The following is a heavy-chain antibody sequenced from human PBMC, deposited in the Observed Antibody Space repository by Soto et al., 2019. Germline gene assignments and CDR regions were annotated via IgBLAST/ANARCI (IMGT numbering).Heavy chain of an antibody. J-gene: IGHJ4*02. CDR1: GFTFSSYG. V-gene: IGHV3-30*18. CDR3: AKDMVILRFLEWSYDY. CDR2: ISYDGSNK. Sequence: QVQLVESGGGVVQPGRSLRLSCAASGFTFSSYGMHWVRQAPGEGLEWVAVISYDGSNKYYADSVKGRFTISRDNSKNTLYLQMNSLRAEDTAVYYCAKDMVILRFLEWSYDYWGQGTLVTVSS. D-gene: IGHD3-3*01.